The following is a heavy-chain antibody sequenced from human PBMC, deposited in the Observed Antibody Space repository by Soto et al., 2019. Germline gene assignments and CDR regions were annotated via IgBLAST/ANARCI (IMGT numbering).Heavy chain of an antibody. V-gene: IGHV4-39*01. J-gene: IGHJ4*02. CDR1: GGSISSSSYY. D-gene: IGHD3-10*01. CDR3: ASLPDWSSGNS. CDR2: IYYSGST. Sequence: QLQLQESGPGLVKPSETLSLTCTVSGGSISSSSYYWGWVRQPPGKGLEWIGSIYYSGSTYYNPSLKSRVTISVDTSKNQFSLKLTSVTAADTAVYYCASLPDWSSGNSWGQGTRVTVSS.